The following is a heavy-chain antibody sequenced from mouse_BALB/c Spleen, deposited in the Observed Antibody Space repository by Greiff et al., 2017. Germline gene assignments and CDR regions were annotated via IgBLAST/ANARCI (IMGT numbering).Heavy chain of an antibody. Sequence: DVMLVESGGGLVQPGGSLKLSCAASGFTFSSYGMSWVRQTPDKRLELVATINSNGGSTYYPDSVKGRFTISRDNAKNTLYLQMSSLKSEDTAMYYCARGGVRRGTFAYWGQGTLVTVSA. CDR3: ARGGVRRGTFAY. J-gene: IGHJ3*01. D-gene: IGHD2-14*01. CDR2: INSNGGST. V-gene: IGHV5-6-3*01. CDR1: GFTFSSYG.